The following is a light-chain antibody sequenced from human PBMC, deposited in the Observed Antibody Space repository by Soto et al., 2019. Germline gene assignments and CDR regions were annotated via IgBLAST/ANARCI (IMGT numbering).Light chain of an antibody. CDR2: KAS. CDR3: QQYNSYSRT. V-gene: IGKV1-5*03. CDR1: QSISSR. J-gene: IGKJ1*01. Sequence: IHMTQSPCTLSASVGYSVTITFRASQSISSRLAWYQQKPGKAPKLLIYKASSLESGVPSRFSGSGSGTEFTLTISSLQPDDFATYYCQQYNSYSRTFGQGTKVDIK.